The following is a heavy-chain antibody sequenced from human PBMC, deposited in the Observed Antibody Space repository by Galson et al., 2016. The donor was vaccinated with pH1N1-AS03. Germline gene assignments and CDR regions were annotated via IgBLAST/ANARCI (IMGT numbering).Heavy chain of an antibody. V-gene: IGHV4-31*03. J-gene: IGHJ5*02. CDR2: IYDSGNT. D-gene: IGHD2-2*01. CDR3: APVSLAYCSSTSCFRFDP. Sequence: TLSLTCTVSGGSISSGNYFWNWIRQHPGKGLEWIGLIYDSGNTFYNPSLKSRVSISVDTSKNQFSLKLNSVTAADTAVYYCAPVSLAYCSSTSCFRFDPWGQGTLVTVSS. CDR1: GGSISSGNYF.